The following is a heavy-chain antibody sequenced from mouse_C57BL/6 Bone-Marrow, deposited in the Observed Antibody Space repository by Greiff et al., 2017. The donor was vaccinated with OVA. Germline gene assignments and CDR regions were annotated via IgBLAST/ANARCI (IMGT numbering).Heavy chain of an antibody. CDR3: DRIDLTGYFDY. CDR2: ICWDDDK. D-gene: IGHD4-1*01. Sequence: QVTLKESGPGILQPSPTLSLSCSFSGFSLSTFGMGVGWIRQPSGKGLEWLAHICWDDDKYYNPALKSRLTISKDTSKNQVFLKIANVDTADADTYYSDRIDLTGYFDYWGQGTTLTVSS. V-gene: IGHV8-8*01. CDR1: GFSLSTFGMG. J-gene: IGHJ2*01.